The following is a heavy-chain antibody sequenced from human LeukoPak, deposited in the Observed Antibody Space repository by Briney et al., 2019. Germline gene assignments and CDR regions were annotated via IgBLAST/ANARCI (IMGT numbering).Heavy chain of an antibody. Sequence: GRSLRLSCAASGFTFSNYVMHWVRQAPGKGLEWVAVVSYDGSNKYYADSVKGRFTISRDNSKNTLYLQINSLRAEDTAVYYCARYPPRVVPAQGYYWGQGTLVTVSS. CDR1: GFTFSNYV. D-gene: IGHD2-21*02. V-gene: IGHV3-30-3*01. J-gene: IGHJ4*02. CDR3: ARYPPRVVPAQGYY. CDR2: VSYDGSNK.